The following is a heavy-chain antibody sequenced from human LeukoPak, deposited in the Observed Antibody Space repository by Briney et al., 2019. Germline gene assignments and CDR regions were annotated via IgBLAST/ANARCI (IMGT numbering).Heavy chain of an antibody. CDR1: GFTFSNYW. Sequence: GGSLRLSCAASGFTFSNYWMSWVRQAPGKGLEWVGKIKQDGSDTMYVDSVKGRFTISRDNAKNSLYLQMNSLRAEDTAVYYRARDMAYGDYGYWGQGTLVTVPS. CDR2: IKQDGSDT. V-gene: IGHV3-7*01. D-gene: IGHD4-17*01. J-gene: IGHJ4*02. CDR3: ARDMAYGDYGY.